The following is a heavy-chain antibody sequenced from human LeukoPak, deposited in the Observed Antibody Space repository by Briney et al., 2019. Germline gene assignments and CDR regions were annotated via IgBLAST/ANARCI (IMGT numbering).Heavy chain of an antibody. D-gene: IGHD1-26*01. CDR2: IYYSGST. V-gene: IGHV4-59*01. CDR3: ARGGTTHDY. CDR1: GGSISSYY. J-gene: IGHJ4*02. Sequence: SETLSLTCTVSGGSISSYYWSRIRQPPGKGLEWIGYIYYSGSTNYNPSLKSRVTISVDTSKNQFSLKLSSVTAADTAVYYCARGGTTHDYWGQGTLVTVSS.